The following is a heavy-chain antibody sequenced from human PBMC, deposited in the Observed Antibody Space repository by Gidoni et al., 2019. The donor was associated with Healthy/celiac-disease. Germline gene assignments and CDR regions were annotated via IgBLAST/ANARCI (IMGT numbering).Heavy chain of an antibody. CDR2: ISSSGSTI. D-gene: IGHD3-9*01. V-gene: IGHV3-48*03. CDR1: GFTFRRYE. CDR3: ARSNGDHYDILTGSFDY. Sequence: EVQLVESGGGLVQPGGSLSLSCAASGFTFRRYEMNWVRQAPGKGLEWVSYISSSGSTIYYADSVKGRFTISRDNAKNSLYLQMNSLRAEDTAVYYCARSNGDHYDILTGSFDYWGQGTLVTVSS. J-gene: IGHJ4*02.